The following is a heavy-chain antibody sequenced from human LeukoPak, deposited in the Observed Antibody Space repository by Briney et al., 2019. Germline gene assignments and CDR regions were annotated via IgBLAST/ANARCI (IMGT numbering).Heavy chain of an antibody. D-gene: IGHD3-22*01. V-gene: IGHV5-10-1*01. CDR1: GYSFPSYW. Sequence: GESLQISCQVSGYSFPSYWITWVRQVPGKGLEWMGRIAPSDSYTNYNPSFEGHVTMSVEKSITTVYLQWSSLKASDTAMYYCVGQPPGVYDTTQNWFDPWGQGTLVTVSS. J-gene: IGHJ5*02. CDR3: VGQPPGVYDTTQNWFDP. CDR2: IAPSDSYT.